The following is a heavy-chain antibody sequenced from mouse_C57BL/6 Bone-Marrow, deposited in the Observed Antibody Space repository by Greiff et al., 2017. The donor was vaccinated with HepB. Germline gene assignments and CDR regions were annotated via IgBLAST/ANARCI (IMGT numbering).Heavy chain of an antibody. Sequence: QVQLQQPGAELVKPGASVKLSCKASGYTFTSYWMQWVKQRPGQGLEWIGEIDPSDSYTNYNQKFKGKATLTADKSSSTAYMQLSSLTSEDSAVYFCARSYYSNPYYYAMDYWGQGTSVTVSS. CDR2: IDPSDSYT. CDR1: GYTFTSYW. J-gene: IGHJ4*01. D-gene: IGHD2-5*01. CDR3: ARSYYSNPYYYAMDY. V-gene: IGHV1-50*01.